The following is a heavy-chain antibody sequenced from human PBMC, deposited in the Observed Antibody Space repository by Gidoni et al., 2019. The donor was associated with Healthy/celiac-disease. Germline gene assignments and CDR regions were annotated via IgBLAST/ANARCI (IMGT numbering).Heavy chain of an antibody. D-gene: IGHD3-22*01. CDR1: GNSFTSYW. V-gene: IGHV5-51*03. J-gene: IGHJ3*02. Sequence: EVQLVQSGAEVKKPGESLKISRKGSGNSFTSYWIGWVRQMPGKGLEWMGIIYPGDSDTRYSPSFQGQVTISADKSISTAYLQWSSLKASDTAMYYCAREYAVAYDSSGYDAFDIWGQGTMVTVSS. CDR2: IYPGDSDT. CDR3: AREYAVAYDSSGYDAFDI.